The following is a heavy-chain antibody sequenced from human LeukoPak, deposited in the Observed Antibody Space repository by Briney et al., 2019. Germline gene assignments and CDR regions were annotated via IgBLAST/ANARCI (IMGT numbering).Heavy chain of an antibody. D-gene: IGHD6-25*01. CDR3: ARDRRESAADIYYYYYGMDV. CDR1: GGSISSYY. Sequence: SETLSLTCTVSGGSISSYYWSWIRQPPGKGLEWIGYIYYSGSTNYNPSLKSRVTISVDTSKNQFSLKLSSVTAADTAVYYCARDRRESAADIYYYYYGMDVWGQGTTVTVSS. CDR2: IYYSGST. V-gene: IGHV4-59*01. J-gene: IGHJ6*02.